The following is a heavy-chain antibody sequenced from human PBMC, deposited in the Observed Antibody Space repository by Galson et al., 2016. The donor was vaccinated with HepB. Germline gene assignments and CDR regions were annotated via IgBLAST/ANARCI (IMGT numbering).Heavy chain of an antibody. CDR1: GFTFSNYA. J-gene: IGHJ4*02. CDR3: AKDLDGYTYGYSYSGH. V-gene: IGHV3-23*01. CDR2: ISGSGGTI. Sequence: SLRLSCAASGFTFSNYAMSWVRQAPGKRLEWVSSISGSGGTIYYAGSVKGRFTISRDKSKNTLYLQMNSLRGEDTAVYYCAKDLDGYTYGYSYSGHWGQGTLVTVSS. D-gene: IGHD5-18*01.